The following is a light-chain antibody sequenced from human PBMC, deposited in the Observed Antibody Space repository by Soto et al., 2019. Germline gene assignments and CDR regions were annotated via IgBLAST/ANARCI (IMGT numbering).Light chain of an antibody. Sequence: DIQMTQSPSSLSASVGDTVTITCQASQDITNHLNWYQQKPGKAPNLLIYAASHLETGVPSRFCGGGSGTYFTLTISSLQPDDIGPDYCQKYDDVPQFGPGTKVDF. CDR2: AAS. V-gene: IGKV1-33*01. J-gene: IGKJ3*01. CDR1: QDITNH. CDR3: QKYDDVPQ.